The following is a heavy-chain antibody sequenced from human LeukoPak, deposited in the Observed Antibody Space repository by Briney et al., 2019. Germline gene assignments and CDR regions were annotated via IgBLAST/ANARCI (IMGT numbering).Heavy chain of an antibody. Sequence: PSETLSLTCAVSGGSISSGGYSWSWIRQPPGKGLEWIVYIYHSGSTYYNPFLKSRVTISVDRSKNQFSLKLSSVTAADTAVYYCARGLEKNWFDPWGQGTLVTVSS. J-gene: IGHJ5*02. CDR3: ARGLEKNWFDP. CDR2: IYHSGST. V-gene: IGHV4-30-2*01. CDR1: GGSISSGGYS.